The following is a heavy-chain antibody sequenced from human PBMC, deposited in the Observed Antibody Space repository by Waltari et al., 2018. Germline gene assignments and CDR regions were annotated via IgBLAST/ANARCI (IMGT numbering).Heavy chain of an antibody. D-gene: IGHD2-15*01. CDR2: MCHSGKS. Sequence: QVQLQESGPGLVKPSQTLSLTCFVSGDSIRDEHHYWTWIRHFPGKGLEWLGFMCHSGKSLYNRSLKSRAFMSVDTATNQFSLRLGSGTAADTAIYYCARARCGAGGSCCYTTAHFYYMDVWGIGTTVAVTS. V-gene: IGHV4-31*02. J-gene: IGHJ6*03. CDR1: GDSIRDEHHY. CDR3: ARARCGAGGSCCYTTAHFYYMDV.